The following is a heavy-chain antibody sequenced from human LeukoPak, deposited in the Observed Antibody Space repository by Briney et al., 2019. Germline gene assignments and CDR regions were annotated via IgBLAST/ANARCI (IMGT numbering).Heavy chain of an antibody. CDR2: IKSKTDGGTT. D-gene: IGHD3-10*01. Sequence: GGSLRLSCAASGFTFSKAWMSWVRQAPGKGLEWVGRIKSKTDGGTTDYAAPVKGRFTIPRDDSRNTLSLQMNSLKTEDTAVYYCTTITMIREHEDYWGQGTLVTVSS. J-gene: IGHJ4*02. V-gene: IGHV3-15*01. CDR3: TTITMIREHEDY. CDR1: GFTFSKAW.